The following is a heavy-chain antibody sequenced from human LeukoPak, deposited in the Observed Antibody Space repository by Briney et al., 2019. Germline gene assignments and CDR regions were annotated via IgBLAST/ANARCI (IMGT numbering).Heavy chain of an antibody. D-gene: IGHD5-18*01. Sequence: SETLSLTCAVSGGSITSGRYSWSWIRQPPGKGLEWIGYLYLGGSTHYNPSFQGHVTISADKSISTAYLQWSSLKASDTAMYYCARHHTAPNDYWGQGTLVTVS. CDR3: ARHHTAPNDY. CDR1: GGSITSGRYS. J-gene: IGHJ4*02. V-gene: IGHV4-30-2*01. CDR2: LYLGGST.